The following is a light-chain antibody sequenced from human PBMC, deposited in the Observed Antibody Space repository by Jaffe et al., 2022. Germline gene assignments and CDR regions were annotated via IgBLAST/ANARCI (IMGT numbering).Light chain of an antibody. CDR2: SDT. V-gene: IGLV3-9*01. CDR1: NIGRKN. J-gene: IGLJ2*01. CDR3: QVWDTSTAF. Sequence: SYVLTQPLSVSVALGQTARITCESNNIGRKNVHWYQQKPGQAPALLIYSDTNRPSGTPERFSGSNSGNTATLTISTAQAGDEADYYCQVWDTSTAFFGGGTKLTVL.